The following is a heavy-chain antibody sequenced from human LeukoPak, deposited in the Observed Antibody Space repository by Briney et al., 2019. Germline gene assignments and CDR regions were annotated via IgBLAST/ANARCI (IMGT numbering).Heavy chain of an antibody. Sequence: GGSLRLSCAASGFTFSSYGMHWVRQAPGKGLEWVAVISFHESNKYYADSVKGRFTISRDNSKNTLYLQMNSLRAEDTAVYYCAKNRADSSSWHFDYWGQGTLVTVSS. D-gene: IGHD6-13*01. V-gene: IGHV3-30*18. CDR3: AKNRADSSSWHFDY. CDR1: GFTFSSYG. CDR2: ISFHESNK. J-gene: IGHJ4*02.